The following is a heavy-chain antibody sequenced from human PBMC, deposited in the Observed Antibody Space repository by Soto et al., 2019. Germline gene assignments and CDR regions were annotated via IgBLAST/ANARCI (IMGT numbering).Heavy chain of an antibody. V-gene: IGHV4-30-2*01. CDR1: GGCLCITAYS. J-gene: IGHJ3*02. Sequence: SLTCAVSGGCLCITAYSGSLKRQPPGKGLEWIGFIYQSGSTYYNPSLKSRVTMSLDRPKNQFSLKLSSVTAADTAVYYCARELLFYDSDGFSWDDAFDIWGQGTMVTVSS. CDR3: ARELLFYDSDGFSWDDAFDI. D-gene: IGHD3-22*01. CDR2: IYQSGST.